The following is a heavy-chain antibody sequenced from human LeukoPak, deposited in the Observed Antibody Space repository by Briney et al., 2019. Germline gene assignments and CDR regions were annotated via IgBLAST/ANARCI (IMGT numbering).Heavy chain of an antibody. CDR1: GGSFSGYY. J-gene: IGHJ4*02. CDR3: AGKDYYDSNGLDY. CDR2: INHSGST. V-gene: IGHV4-34*01. Sequence: SETLSLTCAVYGGSFSGYYWSWIRQPPGKGLEWIGEINHSGSTNYNPSLKSRVTISVDKSKNQFSLKLSSVTAADTAMYYCAGKDYYDSNGLDYWGQGSLVTVSS. D-gene: IGHD3-22*01.